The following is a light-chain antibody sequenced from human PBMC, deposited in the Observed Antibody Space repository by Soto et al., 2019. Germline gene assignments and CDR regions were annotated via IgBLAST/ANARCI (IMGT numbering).Light chain of an antibody. Sequence: QSVLTQPVSVSGSPGQSITISCTGTSSDVGSYNLVSWYQQHPGKAPKLMIYAVNKRPSGISSRFSGSKSGNTASLTISGLQAEDEADYYCCSFAGSGTFYVFGTGTKVTVL. CDR1: SSDVGSYNL. CDR3: CSFAGSGTFYV. CDR2: AVN. V-gene: IGLV2-23*02. J-gene: IGLJ1*01.